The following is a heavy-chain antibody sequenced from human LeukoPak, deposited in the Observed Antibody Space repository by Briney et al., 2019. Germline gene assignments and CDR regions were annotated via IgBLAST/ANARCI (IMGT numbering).Heavy chain of an antibody. CDR1: GYSISSAYY. J-gene: IGHJ6*03. D-gene: IGHD1-1*01. Sequence: WETLSLTCTVSGYSISSAYYWGWIRQPPGKGLEWIGSIFHSGTTYYTPSLRGRVTISLDTSKNQFSLKLSSVTAADTAVYYCARDTWKDYYYYYMDVCGKGTTVTVSS. CDR3: ARDTWKDYYYYYMDV. V-gene: IGHV4-38-2*02. CDR2: IFHSGTT.